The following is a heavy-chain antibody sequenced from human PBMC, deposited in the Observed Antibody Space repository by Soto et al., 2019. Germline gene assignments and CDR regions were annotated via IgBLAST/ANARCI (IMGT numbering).Heavy chain of an antibody. CDR2: IKQDGSEK. Sequence: EVQLVESGGDLVQPGGPRRLSCAASGFAFRGYWLSWVRQAPGKGLEGVANIKQDGSEKYYVDSVKGRFTISRDNAKNSLYLQMNSLRVEDTAVYYCARATSVDAYWGQGTLVTVSS. J-gene: IGHJ4*02. D-gene: IGHD5-12*01. CDR3: ARATSVDAY. CDR1: GFAFRGYW. V-gene: IGHV3-7*01.